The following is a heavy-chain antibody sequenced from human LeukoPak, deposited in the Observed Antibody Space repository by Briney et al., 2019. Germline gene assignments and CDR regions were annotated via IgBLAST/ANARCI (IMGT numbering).Heavy chain of an antibody. J-gene: IGHJ2*01. V-gene: IGHV1-2*02. CDR2: INPNSGGT. D-gene: IGHD3-3*01. CDR1: GYTLTDYY. Sequence: GASVKVSCKASGYTLTDYYLHWVRQAPGQGLEWMGWINPNSGGTNYAQKFQVRVTMTRDTSISTAYMELSRLKSDDTAVYYCARDTEPGPFWSGSFWYFDLWGRGTLVTVSS. CDR3: ARDTEPGPFWSGSFWYFDL.